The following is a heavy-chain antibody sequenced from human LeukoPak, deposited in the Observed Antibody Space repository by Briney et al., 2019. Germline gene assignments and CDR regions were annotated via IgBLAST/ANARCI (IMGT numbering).Heavy chain of an antibody. D-gene: IGHD6-6*01. Sequence: SETLSLTCTVSGGSISSYYWGWIRQPPGKGLEWIGSIYYSGGTYYEPSLKSRVTISVDTSKNQFSLELNSVSAADTAVYYCATFIEYTSSDAFDIWGQGTMVTVSS. CDR1: GGSISSYY. J-gene: IGHJ3*02. CDR2: IYYSGGT. CDR3: ATFIEYTSSDAFDI. V-gene: IGHV4-39*01.